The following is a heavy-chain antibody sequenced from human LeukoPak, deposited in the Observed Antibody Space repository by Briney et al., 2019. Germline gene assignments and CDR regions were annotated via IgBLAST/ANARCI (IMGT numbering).Heavy chain of an antibody. CDR1: GFIFSSYG. Sequence: GGSLRLSCAASGFIFSSYGMHWVRQAPGKGLEWVAFIRYDGINKYYADSVKGRFTISRDNSKNTLYLQMNSLRAEDTAVYYCAKQGDILTGYFDYWGQGTLVTVSS. J-gene: IGHJ4*02. V-gene: IGHV3-30*02. CDR3: AKQGDILTGYFDY. D-gene: IGHD3-9*01. CDR2: IRYDGINK.